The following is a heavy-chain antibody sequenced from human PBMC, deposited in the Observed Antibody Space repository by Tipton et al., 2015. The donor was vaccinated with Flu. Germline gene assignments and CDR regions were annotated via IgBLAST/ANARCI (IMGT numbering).Heavy chain of an antibody. CDR2: IYNSGIS. J-gene: IGHJ6*02. Sequence: PGLVKPSETLTLTCTVSDDSITSYYWSWIRQPPGKGLEWIGYIYNSGISSYNPSLKSRLTISVDSSKNQFSLKLTSVTAADTAVYYCARARAPYYYYAMDVWGQGTSVTVSS. CDR3: ARARAPYYYYAMDV. CDR1: DDSITSYY. V-gene: IGHV4-59*01.